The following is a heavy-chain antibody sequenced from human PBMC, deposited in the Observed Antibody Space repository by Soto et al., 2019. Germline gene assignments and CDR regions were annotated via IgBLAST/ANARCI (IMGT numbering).Heavy chain of an antibody. V-gene: IGHV1-18*01. D-gene: IGHD3-16*02. CDR3: AREDIITFGGVIAPRFYYMDV. Sequence: ASVKVSCKASGYTFTSYGISWVRQAPGQGLEWMGWISAYNGNTNYAQKLQGRVTMTTDTSTSTAYMELRSLRSDDTAVYYCAREDIITFGGVIAPRFYYMDVWGKGTTVTVSS. J-gene: IGHJ6*03. CDR1: GYTFTSYG. CDR2: ISAYNGNT.